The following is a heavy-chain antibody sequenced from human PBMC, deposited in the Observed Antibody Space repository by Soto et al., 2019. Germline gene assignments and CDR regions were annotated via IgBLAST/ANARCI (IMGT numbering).Heavy chain of an antibody. CDR3: ARGPSRHYDFWSGYPPFDY. CDR1: GYTFTSYG. D-gene: IGHD3-3*01. J-gene: IGHJ4*02. V-gene: IGHV1-18*01. CDR2: ISAYNGNT. Sequence: ASVKVSCKASGYTFTSYGISWVRQAPGQGLEWMGWISAYNGNTNYAQKLQGRVTMTTDTSTSTAYTELRSLRSDDTAVYYCARGPSRHYDFWSGYPPFDYWGQGTLVTVSS.